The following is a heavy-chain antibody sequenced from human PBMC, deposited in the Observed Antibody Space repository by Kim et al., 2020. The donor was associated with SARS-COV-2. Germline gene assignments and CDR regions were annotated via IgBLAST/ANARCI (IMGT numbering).Heavy chain of an antibody. J-gene: IGHJ5*02. CDR2: IKEDGSDK. CDR1: GFTFSIYW. V-gene: IGHV3-7*01. CDR3: ARVRPGWFEP. Sequence: GGSLRLSCAASGFTFSIYWMGWIRQAPGKGLEWVANIKEDGSDKYYVDSMKGRFTISRDNAKNSVYLQMNSLRVEDTAVYYCARVRPGWFEPWGQGTLVTVSS.